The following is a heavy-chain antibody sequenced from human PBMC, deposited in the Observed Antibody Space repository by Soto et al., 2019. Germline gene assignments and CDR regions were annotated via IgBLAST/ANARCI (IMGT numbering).Heavy chain of an antibody. CDR2: IYSSGNT. CDR1: GGSISSGGYY. Sequence: SSETLSLTCTVSGGSISSGGYYWSWIRQLPGKGLEWIGNIYSSGNTYYNPSLKSRVTMSVNTSKNQFSLNLSSVTAADTALYYCARDNSHSGTLVWGHGTQVTV. D-gene: IGHD1-26*01. J-gene: IGHJ4*01. V-gene: IGHV4-31*03. CDR3: ARDNSHSGTLV.